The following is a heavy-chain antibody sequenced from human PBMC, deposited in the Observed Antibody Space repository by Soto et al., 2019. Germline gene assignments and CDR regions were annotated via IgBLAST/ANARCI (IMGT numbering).Heavy chain of an antibody. J-gene: IGHJ5*02. D-gene: IGHD2-2*01. CDR3: ARLVVVAPVANA. Sequence: SETLSLTCSVSGGSINYNSYYCVWIRQPPGKGLEWVGGIFYTGTTYYSPSLKDRVTISVDTSKNSFSLNLTSVTAADTAVYFCARLVVVAPVANAWGQGTLVTVSS. CDR2: IFYTGTT. CDR1: GGSINYNSYY. V-gene: IGHV4-39*02.